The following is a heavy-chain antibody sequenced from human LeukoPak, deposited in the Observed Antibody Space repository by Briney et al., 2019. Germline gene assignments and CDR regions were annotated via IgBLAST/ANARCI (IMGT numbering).Heavy chain of an antibody. CDR3: ARDVTPYYYDSSGSLNY. CDR2: INHSGST. V-gene: IGHV4-34*01. J-gene: IGHJ4*02. D-gene: IGHD3-22*01. Sequence: PSETLSLTCAVYGGSFSGYYWSWIRQPPGKGLEWIGEINHSGSTNYNPSLKSRVTISVDTSKNQFSLKLSSVTAADTAVYYCARDVTPYYYDSSGSLNYWGQGTLVTVSS. CDR1: GGSFSGYY.